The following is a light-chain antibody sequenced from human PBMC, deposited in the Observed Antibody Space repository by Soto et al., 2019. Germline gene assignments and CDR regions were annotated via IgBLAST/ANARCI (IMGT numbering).Light chain of an antibody. CDR3: QQADTFPIT. CDR2: DAS. V-gene: IGKV1-5*01. CDR1: QSISSW. J-gene: IGKJ5*01. Sequence: DIQMTQYPSTLSASVGDRVTITCRASQSISSWLAWYQQKPGKAPKLLIYDASSLESGVPSRFSGSGSGTDFTLTISSLQPEDSAIYYCQQADTFPITFGQGTRLEV.